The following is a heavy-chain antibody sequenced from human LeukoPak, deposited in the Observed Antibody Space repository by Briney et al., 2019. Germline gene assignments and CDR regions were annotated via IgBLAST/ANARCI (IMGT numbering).Heavy chain of an antibody. J-gene: IGHJ4*02. CDR1: GYTFTGYY. CDR3: AKGLWFGELSEPKGY. Sequence: ASVKVSCKASGYTFTGYYIHWVRQAPGQGLEWMGWINPNSGGTNYAQKFQGRVTMTRDTSISTAYMELSRLRSDDTAVYYCAKGLWFGELSEPKGYWGQGTLVTVSS. V-gene: IGHV1-2*02. CDR2: INPNSGGT. D-gene: IGHD3-10*01.